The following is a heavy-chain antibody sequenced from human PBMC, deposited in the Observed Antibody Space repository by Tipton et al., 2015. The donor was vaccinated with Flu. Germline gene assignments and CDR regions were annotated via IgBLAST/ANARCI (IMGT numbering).Heavy chain of an antibody. V-gene: IGHV3-7*03. J-gene: IGHJ4*02. Sequence: SLRLSCSASGFTFSNYWMHWVRQAPGKGLEWVANIKQDGSQIHYLDSVKGRFTISRDNAKNSLFLQMNSLRAEDTAVYYCAKEVGYCRSTTCYKPFDYWGQGTLVTVSS. CDR2: IKQDGSQI. CDR3: AKEVGYCRSTTCYKPFDY. D-gene: IGHD2-2*02. CDR1: GFTFSNYW.